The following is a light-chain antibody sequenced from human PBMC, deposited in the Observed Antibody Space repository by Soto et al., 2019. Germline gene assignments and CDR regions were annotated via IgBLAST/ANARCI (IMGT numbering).Light chain of an antibody. J-gene: IGLJ3*02. CDR1: SSNIGAGYD. CDR2: GNS. V-gene: IGLV1-40*01. Sequence: QSVLTQPPSVSGAPGQRVTISCTGSSSNIGAGYDVHWYQQLPGTAPKLLIYGNSNRPSGVPDRFSGSKSGTSASLAITGHQAEDEADYYCQSYDSSLGGGVFGGGTKLTVL. CDR3: QSYDSSLGGGV.